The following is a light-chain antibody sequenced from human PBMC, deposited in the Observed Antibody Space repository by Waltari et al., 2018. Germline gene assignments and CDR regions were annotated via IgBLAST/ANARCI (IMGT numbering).Light chain of an antibody. CDR1: QSLFYSSSNKNI. CDR3: QQYYTSLLT. CDR2: WAS. Sequence: DIVMTQSPESLAVSLGERATINCTSSQSLFYSSSNKNILAWYQQRPGPPPRLLIYWASARESGVPDRFSGSGSGTDFTLTISSLQAEDVAVYYCQQYYTSLLTFGGGTKV. J-gene: IGKJ4*01. V-gene: IGKV4-1*01.